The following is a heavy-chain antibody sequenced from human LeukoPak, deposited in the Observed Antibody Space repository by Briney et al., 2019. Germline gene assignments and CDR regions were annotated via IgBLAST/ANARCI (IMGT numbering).Heavy chain of an antibody. CDR2: ISSSGSTI. CDR1: GFTFSDYY. V-gene: IGHV3-11*04. CDR3: ARVLFRPRDPGYYYYMDV. Sequence: GGSLRLSCAASGFTFSDYYMSWIRQAPGKGLEWVSYISSSGSTIYYADSVKGRFTISRDNAKNSLYLQMNSLRAEDTAVYYCARVLFRPRDPGYYYYMDVWGKGTTVTVSS. J-gene: IGHJ6*03.